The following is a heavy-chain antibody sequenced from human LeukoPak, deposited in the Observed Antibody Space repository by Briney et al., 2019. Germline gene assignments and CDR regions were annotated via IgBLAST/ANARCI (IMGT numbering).Heavy chain of an antibody. D-gene: IGHD2-15*01. CDR1: GFTFNNYA. J-gene: IGHJ6*02. Sequence: PGGSLRLSCAASGFTFNNYAMTWVRQSPGKGLEWVSGISWNSGNIGYADSVKGRFTISRDNAKNSLYLQMNSLRAEDTALYYCAKDVTTHYYYGMDVWGQGTTVTVSS. CDR3: AKDVTTHYYYGMDV. CDR2: ISWNSGNI. V-gene: IGHV3-9*01.